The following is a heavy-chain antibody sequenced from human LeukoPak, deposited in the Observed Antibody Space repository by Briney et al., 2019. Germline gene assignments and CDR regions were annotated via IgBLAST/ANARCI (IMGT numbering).Heavy chain of an antibody. Sequence: ASVKVSCKASGYTFTSYGISWVRQAPGQGLEWMGWISAYNGNTNYAQKLQGRVTTTTDTSTSTACMELRSLRSDDTAVYYCARDRSSSGSDYWGQGTLVTVSS. CDR1: GYTFTSYG. CDR3: ARDRSSSGSDY. J-gene: IGHJ4*02. CDR2: ISAYNGNT. D-gene: IGHD6-19*01. V-gene: IGHV1-18*01.